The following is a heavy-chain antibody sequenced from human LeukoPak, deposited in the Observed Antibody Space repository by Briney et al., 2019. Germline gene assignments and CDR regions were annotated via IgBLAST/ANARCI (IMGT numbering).Heavy chain of an antibody. V-gene: IGHV4-59*01. CDR1: GGSISSYY. D-gene: IGHD1-1*01. Sequence: SETLSLTCTVSGGSISSYYWSWIRQPPGKGLEWFGYIHDSGTTNYNPSLKSRVTISVDTSKNQFPLKLSSVTAADTAVYYCARVSWFPGTSYYYMDVWGKGTTVTVSS. J-gene: IGHJ6*03. CDR3: ARVSWFPGTSYYYMDV. CDR2: IHDSGTT.